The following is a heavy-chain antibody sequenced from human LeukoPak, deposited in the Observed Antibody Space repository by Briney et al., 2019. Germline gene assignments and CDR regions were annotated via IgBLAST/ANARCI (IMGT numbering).Heavy chain of an antibody. J-gene: IGHJ4*02. Sequence: GGSLRLSCAASGFTFSSYWMHWVRQAPGEGLVWVSRINSDGSSTSYAGSVKGRFTISRDNAKNTLYLQMNSLRAEDTAVYYCARVHSGYDSIDYWGQGTLVTVSS. D-gene: IGHD5-12*01. CDR1: GFTFSSYW. CDR3: ARVHSGYDSIDY. V-gene: IGHV3-74*01. CDR2: INSDGSST.